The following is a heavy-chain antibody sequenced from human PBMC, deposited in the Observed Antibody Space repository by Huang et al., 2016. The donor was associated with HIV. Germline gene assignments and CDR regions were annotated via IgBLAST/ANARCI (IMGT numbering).Heavy chain of an antibody. CDR2: IRQDESEK. CDR3: ATKTGAMDI. CDR1: TFTFGAYG. D-gene: IGHD1-7*01. J-gene: IGHJ6*02. V-gene: IGHV3-7*03. Sequence: VESGGRLVQPGGSLRLSWLGSTFTFGAYGMSWVRQTPGKGLEWVANIRQDESEKYYVDSVKGRFNISRDNAKKVLFLEMNNVTVEDTATYYCATKTGAMDIWGQGTTVTVS.